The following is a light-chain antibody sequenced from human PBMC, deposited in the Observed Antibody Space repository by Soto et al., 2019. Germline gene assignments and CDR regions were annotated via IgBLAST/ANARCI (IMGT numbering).Light chain of an antibody. J-gene: IGLJ2*01. CDR1: SRDVGNYNL. Sequence: QSVLTQPAYVTGSLGQSITISCTGTSRDVGNYNLVSWYQYLPGKAPKLIIYEDTKRPSGVSNRLSGSKSGNTASLTISGLQADDEADYYCCSYAGITSYVVFGGGTKVTVL. CDR2: EDT. V-gene: IGLV2-23*01. CDR3: CSYAGITSYVV.